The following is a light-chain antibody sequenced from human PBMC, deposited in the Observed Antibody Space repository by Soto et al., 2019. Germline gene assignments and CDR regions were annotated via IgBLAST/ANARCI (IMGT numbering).Light chain of an antibody. J-gene: IGKJ5*01. CDR3: QQSYSTPIT. CDR2: AAS. V-gene: IGKV1-39*01. CDR1: QSISTY. Sequence: DIQMTQSPSSLSASVGNRVTITCRASQSISTYLNWYQKKPGKAPNLLIYAASSLQSGVPSRFSGSGSGTDFTLTISSLQPEDFATYYCQQSYSTPITFGQGTRLEIK.